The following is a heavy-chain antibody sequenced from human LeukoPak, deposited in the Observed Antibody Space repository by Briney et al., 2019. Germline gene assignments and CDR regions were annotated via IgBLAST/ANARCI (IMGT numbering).Heavy chain of an antibody. V-gene: IGHV3-74*01. CDR3: ARGAYCGGDCPLPLSHY. J-gene: IGHJ4*02. CDR2: INSDGSST. Sequence: GGSLRLSCAASGFTFSSYWMHWVRQAPGKGLVWVSRINSDGSSTTYADSVKGRFTISRDNAKNTLYLQMNSLRPEDTAVYYCARGAYCGGDCPLPLSHYWGQGTLVTVSS. D-gene: IGHD2-21*01. CDR1: GFTFSSYW.